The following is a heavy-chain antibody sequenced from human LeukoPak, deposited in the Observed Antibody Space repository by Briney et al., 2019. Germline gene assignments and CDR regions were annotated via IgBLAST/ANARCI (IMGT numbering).Heavy chain of an antibody. J-gene: IGHJ4*02. Sequence: GGSLRLSCAASGFTFSSYEMNWVRQAPGKGLEWASYISSSGSTIYYADSVKGRFTISRDNAKNSLYLQMNSLRAEDTAVYYCASIVADFGTFDYWGQGTLVTVSS. CDR2: ISSSGSTI. CDR3: ASIVADFGTFDY. D-gene: IGHD3-10*01. CDR1: GFTFSSYE. V-gene: IGHV3-48*03.